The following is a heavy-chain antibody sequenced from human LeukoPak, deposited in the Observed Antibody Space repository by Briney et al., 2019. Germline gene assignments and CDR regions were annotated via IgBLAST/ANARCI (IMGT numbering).Heavy chain of an antibody. Sequence: GASVKVSCKASGGTFSSYAISWVRQAPGQGLEWMGRIIPILGIANYAQKFQGRVTITADKSTSTAYMELSSLRSEDTAVYYCASPPRDGYNSYDYWGQGTLVTVSS. D-gene: IGHD5-24*01. J-gene: IGHJ4*02. CDR3: ASPPRDGYNSYDY. CDR1: GGTFSSYA. CDR2: IIPILGIA. V-gene: IGHV1-69*04.